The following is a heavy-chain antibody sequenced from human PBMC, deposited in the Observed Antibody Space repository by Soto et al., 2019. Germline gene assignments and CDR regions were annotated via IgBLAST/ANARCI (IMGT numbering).Heavy chain of an antibody. Sequence: QVQLVESGGGVVQPGRSLRLSCAASGFTFSSYAMHWVRQAPGKGLEWVAVISYDGSNKYYADSVKGRFTISRDNSKNTLYLQMNSLRAEDTAVYYCAREWELPSRFDYWGQGTLVTVS. J-gene: IGHJ4*02. D-gene: IGHD1-26*01. CDR2: ISYDGSNK. CDR1: GFTFSSYA. CDR3: AREWELPSRFDY. V-gene: IGHV3-30-3*01.